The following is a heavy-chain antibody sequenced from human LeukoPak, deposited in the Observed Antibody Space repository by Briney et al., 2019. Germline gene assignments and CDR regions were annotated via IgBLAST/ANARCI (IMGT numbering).Heavy chain of an antibody. Sequence: GGSLRLSCAASGFTFSSYSMNWVRQAPGKGLEWVSSISSSSSYIYYADSVKGRFTISRDNAKNSLYLQMNSLRAEDTAVYYCARGVLWFGDPNGFDYWGQGTLVTVSS. D-gene: IGHD3-10*01. J-gene: IGHJ4*02. CDR3: ARGVLWFGDPNGFDY. CDR2: ISSSSSYI. CDR1: GFTFSSYS. V-gene: IGHV3-21*04.